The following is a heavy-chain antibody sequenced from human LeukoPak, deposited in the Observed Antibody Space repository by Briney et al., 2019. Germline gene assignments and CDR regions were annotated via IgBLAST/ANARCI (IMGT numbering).Heavy chain of an antibody. V-gene: IGHV4-59*02. CDR2: IYDSGST. CDR1: GGAVSGSY. D-gene: IGHD6-13*01. Sequence: KPSETLSLTSTVSGGAVSGSYWSWIRQPPGKGLEWLAYIYDSGSTNYNPSLKSRLTISVDTSKNQFSLKMSSVTTADTAFYYCARARRYTSSAFDCWGQGTLVTVSS. J-gene: IGHJ4*02. CDR3: ARARRYTSSAFDC.